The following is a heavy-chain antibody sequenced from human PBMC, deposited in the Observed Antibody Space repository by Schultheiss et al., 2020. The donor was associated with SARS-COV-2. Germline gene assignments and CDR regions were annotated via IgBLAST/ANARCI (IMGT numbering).Heavy chain of an antibody. V-gene: IGHV5-51*01. D-gene: IGHD6-13*01. CDR2: IYPGDSDT. CDR3: ARPDSSNWYPDC. J-gene: IGHJ4*02. Sequence: GGSLRLSCKGSGYSFTSYWIGWVRQMPGKGLEWMGIIYPGDSDTRYSPSFQGQVTISADKSISTAYLQWSSLKASDTAMYYCARPDSSNWYPDCWGQGTLVTVSS. CDR1: GYSFTSYW.